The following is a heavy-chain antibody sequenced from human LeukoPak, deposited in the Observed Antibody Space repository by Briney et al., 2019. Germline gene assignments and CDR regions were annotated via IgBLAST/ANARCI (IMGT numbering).Heavy chain of an antibody. J-gene: IGHJ4*02. CDR1: GGSISSGGYS. V-gene: IGHV4-30-2*01. CDR2: IYHSGST. D-gene: IGHD5-12*01. CDR3: ARVPRYSGYDSPVS. Sequence: SQTLSLTCAVSGGSISSGGYSWSWIRQPPGKGLEWIGYIYHSGSTYYNPSLKSRVTISVDTSKNQFSLKLSSVTAADTAVYYCARVPRYSGYDSPVSWGQGTLVTVSS.